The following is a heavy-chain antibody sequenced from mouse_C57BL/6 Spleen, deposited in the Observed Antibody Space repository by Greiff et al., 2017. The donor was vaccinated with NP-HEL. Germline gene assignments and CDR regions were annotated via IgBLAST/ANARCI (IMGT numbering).Heavy chain of an antibody. V-gene: IGHV5-12*01. CDR1: GFTFSDYY. CDR3: ARHPGFCGSSRPDWYFDV. Sequence: EVKLVESGGGLVQPGGSLKLSCAASGFTFSDYYMYWVRQTPVKRLEWVAYISNGGGSTYYPDTVKGRFTISRDNAKNTLYLQMSRLKSEDTAMYYCARHPGFCGSSRPDWYFDVWGTGTTVTVSS. D-gene: IGHD1-1*01. CDR2: ISNGGGST. J-gene: IGHJ1*03.